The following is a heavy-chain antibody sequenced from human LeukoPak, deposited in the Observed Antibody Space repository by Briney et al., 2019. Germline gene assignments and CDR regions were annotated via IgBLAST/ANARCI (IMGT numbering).Heavy chain of an antibody. Sequence: PGGSLRLSCAASGFTFSSYAMSWVRQAPGKGLEWVSAISGSGGSTYYADSVKGRFTISRDNSRNTLYLQMNSLRAEDTAVYYCAKRSSSWYYFDYWGQGTLVTVSS. V-gene: IGHV3-23*01. CDR2: ISGSGGST. J-gene: IGHJ4*02. CDR1: GFTFSSYA. CDR3: AKRSSSWYYFDY. D-gene: IGHD6-13*01.